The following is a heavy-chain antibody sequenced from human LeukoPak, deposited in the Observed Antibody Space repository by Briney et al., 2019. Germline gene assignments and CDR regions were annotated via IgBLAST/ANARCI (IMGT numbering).Heavy chain of an antibody. V-gene: IGHV3-23*01. J-gene: IGHJ6*03. CDR2: FGGGGGST. Sequence: GGTLRLSCAASGFTFSSYGMSWVRQAPGKGLEWVSSFGGGGGSTYYADSVKGRFTISRDNSKNTLYLQMNSLRAEDTAVYYCAKQGRDWLRDYYYYMDVWGKGTTVTISS. CDR1: GFTFSSYG. CDR3: AKQGRDWLRDYYYYMDV. D-gene: IGHD3-9*01.